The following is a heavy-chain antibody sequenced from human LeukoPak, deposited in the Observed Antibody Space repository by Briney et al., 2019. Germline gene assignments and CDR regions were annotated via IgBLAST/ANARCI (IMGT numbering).Heavy chain of an antibody. CDR3: ARDGIVVVPAAATPQDYYYYYMDV. CDR1: GGTFSSYT. CDR2: IIPILGIA. D-gene: IGHD2-2*01. Sequence: SVRVSCKASGGTFSSYTISWVRQAPGQGLEWMGRIIPILGIANYAQKFQGRVTITADKSTSTAYMELSSLRSEDTAVYYCARDGIVVVPAAATPQDYYYYYMDVWGRGTTVTVSS. V-gene: IGHV1-69*04. J-gene: IGHJ6*03.